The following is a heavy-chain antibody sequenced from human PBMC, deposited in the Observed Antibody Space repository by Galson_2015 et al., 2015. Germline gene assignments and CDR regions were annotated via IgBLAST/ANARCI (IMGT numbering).Heavy chain of an antibody. V-gene: IGHV3-64D*08. CDR1: GFTFSSYV. J-gene: IGHJ4*02. CDR2: ISSNGDTT. Sequence: SLRLSCAASGFTFSSYVMHWVRQAPGKGLEYVSGISSNGDTTYYADSVTGRFTISRDNSKNTLYVQMSSLRAEDTAVYYCVKGGYSSSWYRGDSWGQGTLVTVSS. CDR3: VKGGYSSSWYRGDS. D-gene: IGHD6-13*01.